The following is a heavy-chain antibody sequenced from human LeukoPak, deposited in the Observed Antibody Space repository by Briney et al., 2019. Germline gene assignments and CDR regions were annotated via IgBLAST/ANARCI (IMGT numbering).Heavy chain of an antibody. CDR1: GFTFSSYA. CDR3: ARGQVGAINDAFDI. D-gene: IGHD1-26*01. CDR2: ISSNGGST. Sequence: GGSLRLSCAASGFTFSSYAMHWVRQAPGKGLEYASGISSNGGSTYYANSVKGRFTISRDNSKNTLYLQMGSLRAEDMAVYYCARGQVGAINDAFDIWGQGTMVTVSS. J-gene: IGHJ3*02. V-gene: IGHV3-64*01.